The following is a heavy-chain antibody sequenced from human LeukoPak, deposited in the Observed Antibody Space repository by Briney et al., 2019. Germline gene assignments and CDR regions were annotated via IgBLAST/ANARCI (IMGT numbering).Heavy chain of an antibody. V-gene: IGHV3-23*01. CDR1: GFTFSSYA. D-gene: IGHD1-20*01. Sequence: PGGSLRLSCAASGFTFSSYAMSWIRQAPGKGLEWVSAISGSGGSTYYADSVKGRFTISRDNSKNTLYLRMNSLRAEDTAVYYCAKGKYNWNDAWFDPWGQGTLVTVSS. CDR3: AKGKYNWNDAWFDP. J-gene: IGHJ5*02. CDR2: ISGSGGST.